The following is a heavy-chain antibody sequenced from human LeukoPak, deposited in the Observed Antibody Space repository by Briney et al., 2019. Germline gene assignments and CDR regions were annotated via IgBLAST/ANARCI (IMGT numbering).Heavy chain of an antibody. Sequence: SETLSLTCTGSGGSISSYYWSWIRQPPGKGLEWIGYIYYSGSTNFNPSLKRRVTISVDTSKNPFSLQLSSVTAADTAVYYCARSSAEYSCGPDYFDYWGQGTLVTVSS. CDR3: ARSSAEYSCGPDYFDY. CDR2: IYYSGST. D-gene: IGHD5-18*01. CDR1: GGSISSYY. V-gene: IGHV4-59*01. J-gene: IGHJ4*02.